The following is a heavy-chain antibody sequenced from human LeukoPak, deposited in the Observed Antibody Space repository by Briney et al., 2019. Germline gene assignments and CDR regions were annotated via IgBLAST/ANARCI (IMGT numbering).Heavy chain of an antibody. CDR3: ARPFPSAPTGTTGLGAFDI. J-gene: IGHJ3*02. V-gene: IGHV5-51*01. CDR1: GYCFTSYW. D-gene: IGHD1-1*01. CDR2: IYPGDSDT. Sequence: GESLKISCKGSGYCFTSYWIGWVRQMPGKGPEWMGIIYPGDSDTRYSPSFQGQVTISADKSISTAYLQWSSLKASDTAMYYCARPFPSAPTGTTGLGAFDIWGQGTMVTVSS.